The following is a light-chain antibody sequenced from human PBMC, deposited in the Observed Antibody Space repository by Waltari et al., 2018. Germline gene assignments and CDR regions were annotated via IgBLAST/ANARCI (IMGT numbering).Light chain of an antibody. CDR1: SSDVETFNL. J-gene: IGLJ1*01. CDR2: EGH. Sequence: QSALTQPASVSGSPGQSITISCTGISSDVETFNLVSWYQQYPGKAPKLIIFEGHKRPSRVSNRFSGSKSGNTASLTISGLQTEDEADYFCCAYAGNSVFGTGTKVTVL. CDR3: CAYAGNSV. V-gene: IGLV2-23*01.